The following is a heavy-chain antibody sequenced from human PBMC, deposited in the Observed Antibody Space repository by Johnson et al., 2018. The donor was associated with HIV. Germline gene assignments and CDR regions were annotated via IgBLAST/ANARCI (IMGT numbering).Heavy chain of an antibody. CDR1: GFTFSNYA. CDR3: VKDTAGGPDGRGWFNRGTFDM. V-gene: IGHV3-23*04. Sequence: VQLVESGGGLVQPGGSLRLSCAASGFTFSNYAMSWVRQAPGKGLEWVSGISPSGSSTYYADSVKGRFTISSDNSENTLYLRMNSLRAEDTAVYYCVKDTAGGPDGRGWFNRGTFDMWGQGTLLTVSS. D-gene: IGHD6-19*01. J-gene: IGHJ3*02. CDR2: ISPSGSST.